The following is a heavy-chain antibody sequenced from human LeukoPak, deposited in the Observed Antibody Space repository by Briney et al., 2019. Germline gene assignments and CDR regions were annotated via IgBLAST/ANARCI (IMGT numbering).Heavy chain of an antibody. V-gene: IGHV3-74*01. J-gene: IGHJ3*02. CDR1: GFTFSSYW. CDR2: INSDGSST. Sequence: GGSLRLSCAASGFTFSSYWMHWVRQAPGKGLVWVSRINSDGSSTSYADSVKGRFTISRDNAKNTLYLQMNSLRAEDTAVYYCASRSSGHAFDIWGQGTMVTVSS. CDR3: ASRSSGHAFDI. D-gene: IGHD6-19*01.